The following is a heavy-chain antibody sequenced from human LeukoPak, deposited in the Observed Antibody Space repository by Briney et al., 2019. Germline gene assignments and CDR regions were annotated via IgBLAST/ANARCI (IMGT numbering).Heavy chain of an antibody. J-gene: IGHJ3*02. Sequence: GASVKVSCKASGYTFTSYYMHWVRQAPGQGLEWMGIINPSGGSTSYAQKFQGRVTMTRDTSTSTVYMELSSLRSEDTAVYYCARDIVVVPAAVNDAFDIWGQGTMVTVSS. CDR3: ARDIVVVPAAVNDAFDI. D-gene: IGHD2-2*01. V-gene: IGHV1-46*01. CDR2: INPSGGST. CDR1: GYTFTSYY.